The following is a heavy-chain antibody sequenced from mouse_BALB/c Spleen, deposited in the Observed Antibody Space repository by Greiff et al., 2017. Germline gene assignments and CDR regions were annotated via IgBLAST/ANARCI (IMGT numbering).Heavy chain of an antibody. CDR1: GYTFTSYT. D-gene: IGHD2-2*01. CDR3: ARGHYGYPYAMDY. CDR2: INPSSGYT. Sequence: VMLVESGAELARPGASVKMSCKASGYTFTSYTMHWVKQRPGQGLEWIGYINPSSGYTNYNQKFKDKATLTADKSSSTAYMQLSSLTSEDSAVYYCARGHYGYPYAMDYWGQGTSVTVSS. V-gene: IGHV1-4*01. J-gene: IGHJ4*01.